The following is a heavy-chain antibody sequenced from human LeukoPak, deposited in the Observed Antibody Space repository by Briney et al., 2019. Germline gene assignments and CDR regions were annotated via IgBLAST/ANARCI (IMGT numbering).Heavy chain of an antibody. D-gene: IGHD6-19*01. Sequence: GGSLRLSCAASGFTFSSYGMHWVRQASGKGLEWVAVISYDGSNKYYADSVKGRFTISRDNIDNVVYLQMNSLRVEDTAVYFCARVAVAGPTGWFDSWGQGTLVTVSS. V-gene: IGHV3-30*03. CDR2: ISYDGSNK. CDR3: ARVAVAGPTGWFDS. J-gene: IGHJ5*01. CDR1: GFTFSSYG.